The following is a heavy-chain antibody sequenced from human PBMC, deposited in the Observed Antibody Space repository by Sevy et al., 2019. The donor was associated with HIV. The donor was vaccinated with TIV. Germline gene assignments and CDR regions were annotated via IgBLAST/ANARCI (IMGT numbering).Heavy chain of an antibody. CDR3: ARDPYSSSWGYFDY. J-gene: IGHJ4*02. Sequence: SETLSLTCTVSGGSISSYYWSWIRQPAGKGLEWIGRIYTSGRTNYNPSLKSRVTMSVDTSKNQFSLKLSSVTAADTAVYYCARDPYSSSWGYFDYWGQGTLVTVSS. D-gene: IGHD6-13*01. CDR1: GGSISSYY. CDR2: IYTSGRT. V-gene: IGHV4-4*07.